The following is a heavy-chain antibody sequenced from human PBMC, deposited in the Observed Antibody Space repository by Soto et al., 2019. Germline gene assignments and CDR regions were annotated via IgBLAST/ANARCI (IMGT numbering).Heavy chain of an antibody. J-gene: IGHJ6*02. V-gene: IGHV3-33*01. CDR1: GFTFSSYG. CDR3: AGTIAVAGPYYYYSMDV. CDR2: IWYDGSNK. D-gene: IGHD6-19*01. Sequence: QVQLVESGGGVVQPGRSLRLSCAVSGFTFSSYGMHWVRQAPGKGLEWVAIIWYDGSNKYYADSVKGRFTISRDNSKNTLYLQRNSLRAEDTAVYYCAGTIAVAGPYYYYSMDVWGQGTTVTVSS.